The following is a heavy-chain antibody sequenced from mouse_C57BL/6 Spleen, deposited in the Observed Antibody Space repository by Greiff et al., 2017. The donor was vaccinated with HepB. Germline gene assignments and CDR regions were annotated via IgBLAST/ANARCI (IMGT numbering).Heavy chain of an antibody. CDR1: GFTFSDYY. CDR3: ARVGRRPFDY. CDR2: INYDGSST. Sequence: EVKVVESEGGLVQPGSSMTLSCTASGFTFSDYYMAWVRQVPEKGLEWVANINYDGSSTYYLDSLKSRFIISRDNAKNILYLQMSSLKSEDTATYYCARVGRRPFDYWGQGTTLTVSS. J-gene: IGHJ2*01. D-gene: IGHD4-1*01. V-gene: IGHV5-16*01.